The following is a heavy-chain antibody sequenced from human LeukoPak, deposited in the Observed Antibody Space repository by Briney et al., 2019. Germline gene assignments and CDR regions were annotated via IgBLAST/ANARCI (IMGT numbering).Heavy chain of an antibody. CDR1: VCTFSNYW. J-gene: IGHJ4*02. V-gene: IGHV3-74*01. CDR2: INRDGWRI. Sequence: GGCLRLSCVASVCTFSNYWVHGVRQAPRRGGVGVSGINRDGWRINDAGSLKGRFTISRDNVKNIVYLQMNSLRADDRAVYYCARANYYDSSSFPRDFDYWGQGTLVTVS. D-gene: IGHD3-22*01. CDR3: ARANYYDSSSFPRDFDY.